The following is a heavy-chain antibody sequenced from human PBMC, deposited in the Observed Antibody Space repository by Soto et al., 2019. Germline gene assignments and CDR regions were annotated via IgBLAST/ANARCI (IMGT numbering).Heavy chain of an antibody. CDR1: GGSFSCYY. CDR2: INQSETT. D-gene: IGHD2-2*01. J-gene: IGHJ3*02. CDR3: ARRHCSNTGCYAFDI. V-gene: IGHV4-34*01. Sequence: PSETLSLTCAVYGGSFSCYYWTWIRQPPGKGLEWIGEINQSETTNYNPSLKSRVTVSVDMSKNHFALNLRSVTAADTAVYYCARRHCSNTGCYAFDIWGQGTMVTVS.